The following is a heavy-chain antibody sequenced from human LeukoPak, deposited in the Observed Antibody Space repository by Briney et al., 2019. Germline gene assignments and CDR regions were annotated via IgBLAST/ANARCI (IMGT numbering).Heavy chain of an antibody. CDR1: GGSISSSSYY. V-gene: IGHV4-61*02. Sequence: PSEILSLTCTVSGGSISSSSYYWGWIRQPAGKGLEWIGRIYTTGSTNYNPSLKSRVTISVDTSKNQFSLKLTSVTAADTAVYYCARGNHYYYGSGSFDYWGQGTLVTVSS. D-gene: IGHD3-10*01. CDR2: IYTTGST. J-gene: IGHJ4*02. CDR3: ARGNHYYYGSGSFDY.